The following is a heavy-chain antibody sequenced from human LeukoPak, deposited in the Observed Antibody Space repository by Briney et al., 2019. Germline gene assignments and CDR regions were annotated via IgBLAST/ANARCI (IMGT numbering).Heavy chain of an antibody. CDR2: IYYSGST. V-gene: IGHV4-30-4*01. D-gene: IGHD4-23*01. Sequence: SQTLSLTCTVSGGSISSGDYYWSWIRQPPGKGLEWIGYIYYSGSTYYNPSLKSRVTISVDTSKNQFSLKLSSVTAADTAVYYCARVSYGGNSDQPLDPWGQGTLVTVSS. CDR1: GGSISSGDYY. J-gene: IGHJ5*02. CDR3: ARVSYGGNSDQPLDP.